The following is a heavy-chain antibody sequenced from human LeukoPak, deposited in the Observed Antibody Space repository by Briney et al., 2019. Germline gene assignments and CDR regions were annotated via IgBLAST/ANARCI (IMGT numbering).Heavy chain of an antibody. Sequence: SVKVSCKASGGTFSSYAINWVRQAPGQGLEWMGGIIPIFGTANYAQKFQGRVTITADESTSTADMELSSLRSEDTAVYYCARDIRGPYYYYGMDVWGKGTTVTVSS. J-gene: IGHJ6*04. CDR1: GGTFSSYA. V-gene: IGHV1-69*13. CDR3: ARDIRGPYYYYGMDV. CDR2: IIPIFGTA.